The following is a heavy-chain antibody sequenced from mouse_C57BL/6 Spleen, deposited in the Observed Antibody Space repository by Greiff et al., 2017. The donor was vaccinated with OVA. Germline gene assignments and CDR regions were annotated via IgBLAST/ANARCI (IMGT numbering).Heavy chain of an antibody. Sequence: VQRVESGPELVKPGASVKISCKASGYAFSSSWMNWVKQRPGKGLEWIGRIYPGDGDTNYNGKFKGKATLTADKSSSTAYMQLSSLTSEDSAVYFCARSHIDYDWFAYWGQGTLVTVSA. CDR2: IYPGDGDT. D-gene: IGHD2-4*01. J-gene: IGHJ3*01. CDR1: GYAFSSSW. V-gene: IGHV1-82*01. CDR3: ARSHIDYDWFAY.